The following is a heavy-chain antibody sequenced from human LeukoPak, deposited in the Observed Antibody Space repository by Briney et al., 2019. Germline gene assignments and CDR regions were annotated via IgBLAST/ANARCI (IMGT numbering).Heavy chain of an antibody. J-gene: IGHJ4*02. V-gene: IGHV3-74*01. Sequence: GGSLRLSCAASGFTFSSYWMHWVRQAPGKGLVWVSRINTDGSSTSYADSVKGRFTISRDNAKNTLYLQMNSLRAEDTAVYYCARGAYSSSSFDYWGQGTLVTVSS. CDR3: ARGAYSSSSFDY. D-gene: IGHD6-6*01. CDR1: GFTFSSYW. CDR2: INTDGSST.